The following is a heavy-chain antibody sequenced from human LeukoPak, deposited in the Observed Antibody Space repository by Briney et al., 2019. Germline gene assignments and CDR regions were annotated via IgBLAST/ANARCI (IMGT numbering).Heavy chain of an antibody. CDR2: ISSSSSYI. J-gene: IGHJ4*02. V-gene: IGHV3-21*01. CDR1: GFTFSSYS. CDR3: ARAPHCTGTSCPPI. D-gene: IGHD2-2*01. Sequence: GGSLRLSCAASGFTFSSYSMNWVRQAPGKGLEWVSSISSSSSYIYYADSVKGRFTISRDNAKNSLYLQMNSLRAEDTAVYYCARAPHCTGTSCPPIWGQGTLVTVSS.